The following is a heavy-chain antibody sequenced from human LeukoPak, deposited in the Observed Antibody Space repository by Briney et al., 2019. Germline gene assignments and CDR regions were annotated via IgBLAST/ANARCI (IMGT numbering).Heavy chain of an antibody. CDR3: ARGRYQLLDAFDS. Sequence: SETLSLTCTVSGGSISSYYWSWIRQPPGKGLEWIGYIYYSGSTNYNPPLKSRVTISVDTSKNQFSLKLSSVTAADTAVYYWARGRYQLLDAFDSWGQGTMVTVSS. D-gene: IGHD2-2*01. V-gene: IGHV4-59*01. CDR2: IYYSGST. CDR1: GGSISSYY. J-gene: IGHJ3*02.